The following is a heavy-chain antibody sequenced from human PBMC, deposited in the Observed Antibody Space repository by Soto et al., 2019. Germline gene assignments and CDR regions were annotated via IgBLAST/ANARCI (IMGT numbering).Heavy chain of an antibody. J-gene: IGHJ6*02. Sequence: QVQLVQSGAEVKKPGASVKVSCKASGDTFTSCGISWVRQAPGQGLEWMGWISAYNAKTDYAQKFQGRVALTTDTSTSTAYMELRSLRSDDTAVYYRYAADFYYYGMDVWGPGTTVTVSS. CDR3: YAADFYYYGMDV. D-gene: IGHD2-2*01. V-gene: IGHV1-18*01. CDR2: ISAYNAKT. CDR1: GDTFTSCG.